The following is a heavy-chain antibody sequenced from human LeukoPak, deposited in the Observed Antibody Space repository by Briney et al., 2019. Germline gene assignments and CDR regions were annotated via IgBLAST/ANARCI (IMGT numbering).Heavy chain of an antibody. J-gene: IGHJ4*02. CDR3: ARDQAPPSITIFGVVIIQSGYFDY. CDR2: TYYRSKWYN. CDR1: EDSVSSNSAA. D-gene: IGHD3-3*01. Sequence: SQTLSLTCAISEDSVSSNSAAWNWIRQSPSRGLEWLGRTYYRSKWYNDYAGSVKSRITINPDTSKNQFSLQLTSVPPEDTAVYYCARDQAPPSITIFGVVIIQSGYFDYWGQGTLVTVSS. V-gene: IGHV6-1*01.